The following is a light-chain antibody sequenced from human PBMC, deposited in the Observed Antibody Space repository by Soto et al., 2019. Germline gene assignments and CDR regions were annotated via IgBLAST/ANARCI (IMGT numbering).Light chain of an antibody. CDR3: QQYGSSPRT. CDR2: AAS. V-gene: IGKV3-20*01. Sequence: ENVLTQSPGTLSLSPGERATPTCRASQSVSNNYLAWHQQKPGQAPRLLIYAASNRATGIPDRFSGSGSGTDFTLTINRLEPEDFAVYYCQQYGSSPRTFGQGTKVEIK. CDR1: QSVSNNY. J-gene: IGKJ1*01.